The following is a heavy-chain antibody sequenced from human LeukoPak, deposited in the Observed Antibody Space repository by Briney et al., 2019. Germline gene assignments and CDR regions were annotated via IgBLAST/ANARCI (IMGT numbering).Heavy chain of an antibody. CDR3: ARDADSSNEWGPFDP. CDR2: TYYRSKWSS. Sequence: SQTLSLTCAISGDSVSSSASWNWIRPSPSRGLEWLGRTYYRSKWSSDYATSVKSRITINADTSKNQFSLQLSSVIPEDTAVYYCARDADSSNEWGPFDPWGQGTLVTVSS. CDR1: GDSVSSSAS. J-gene: IGHJ5*02. V-gene: IGHV6-1*01. D-gene: IGHD1-1*01.